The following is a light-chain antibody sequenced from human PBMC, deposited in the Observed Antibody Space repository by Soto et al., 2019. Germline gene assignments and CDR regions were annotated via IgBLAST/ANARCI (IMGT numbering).Light chain of an antibody. CDR1: QSVNSD. CDR3: QQYSQWHLYT. CDR2: DAS. Sequence: EIGMTQSPATVPASPGERVTLSCGASQSVNSDLAWYQQTPGQAPRPLIYDASTRAAGVPARFSGSGSGTEFTLTISSLKSEDFALYYCQQYSQWHLYTFGQGTKVDIK. V-gene: IGKV3-15*01. J-gene: IGKJ2*01.